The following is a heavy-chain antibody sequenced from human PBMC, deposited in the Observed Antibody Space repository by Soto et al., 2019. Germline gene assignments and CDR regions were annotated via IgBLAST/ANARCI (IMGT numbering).Heavy chain of an antibody. CDR3: SRGVASLVDS. CDR2: IVPITGMT. D-gene: IGHD2-15*01. Sequence: QVQLVQSGAEVKKPGSSVRVSCTPSGGTFSSYAISWVRQAPGQGLEWMGRIVPITGMTRYAQKFQGRLTITAVTSTTTAYLELSSLTSEDSAVYFCSRGVASLVDSWGQGTQVTLSS. CDR1: GGTFSSYA. V-gene: IGHV1-69*04. J-gene: IGHJ4*02.